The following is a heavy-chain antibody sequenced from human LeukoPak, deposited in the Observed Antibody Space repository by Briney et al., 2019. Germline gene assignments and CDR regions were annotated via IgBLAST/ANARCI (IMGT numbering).Heavy chain of an antibody. CDR2: IYYSGST. D-gene: IGHD3-16*02. J-gene: IGHJ4*02. CDR1: GGSISSSSYY. V-gene: IGHV4-39*01. CDR3: ARHVIFSRGYSGGYFDY. Sequence: PSETLSLTCSVSGGSISSSSYYWGCISQPPGKGQNWLGSIYYSGSTSYSATPKSRVTISVGTSKNQFSLKLSSVTAADTAVYYCARHVIFSRGYSGGYFDYWGQGTLVTVSS.